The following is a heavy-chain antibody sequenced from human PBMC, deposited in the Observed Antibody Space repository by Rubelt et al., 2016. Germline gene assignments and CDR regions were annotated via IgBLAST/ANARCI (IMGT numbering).Heavy chain of an antibody. V-gene: IGHV6-1*01. CDR1: GDSVSSNSAT. J-gene: IGHJ4*02. CDR2: TYYRSKWYR. D-gene: IGHD1-26*01. CDR3: ARATADIDY. Sequence: QVQLQQSGPGLVKPSQTLSLTCAISGDSVSSNSATWNWIRQSPSGGLECLGRTYYRSKWYRESALTVKSRIIINPDPSKNQFSRQLKFEIPEDTAVYYCARATADIDYWGQGVLVTVSS.